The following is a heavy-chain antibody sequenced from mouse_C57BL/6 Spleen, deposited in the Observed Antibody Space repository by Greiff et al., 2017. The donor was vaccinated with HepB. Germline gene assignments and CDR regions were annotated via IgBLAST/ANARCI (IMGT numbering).Heavy chain of an antibody. Sequence: EVQLQESGPGLVKPSQSLSLTCSVTGYSITSGYYWTWIRQFPGNKLEWMGYISYDGSNNYNPSLKNRISITRDTSKNQFFLKLNSVTTEDTATYYCAREGAWDGYFDVWGTGTTVTVSS. V-gene: IGHV3-6*01. CDR1: GYSITSGYY. CDR2: ISYDGSN. D-gene: IGHD4-1*01. J-gene: IGHJ1*03. CDR3: AREGAWDGYFDV.